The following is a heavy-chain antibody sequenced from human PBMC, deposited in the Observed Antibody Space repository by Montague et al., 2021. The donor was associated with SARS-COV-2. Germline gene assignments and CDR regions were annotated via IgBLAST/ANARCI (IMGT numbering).Heavy chain of an antibody. CDR1: GGPISGSSDY. D-gene: IGHD5-18*01. J-gene: IGHJ4*02. V-gene: IGHV4-39*01. Sequence: SETLSLTCTVTGGPISGSSDYWGWIRQSPGKGLEWIASVDYSGNTYYSPSLKSRLTISVDTSKNQFSLKLTSVTAADTALYYRARREYSYGWGDWGQGTLVTVSS. CDR2: VDYSGNT. CDR3: ARREYSYGWGD.